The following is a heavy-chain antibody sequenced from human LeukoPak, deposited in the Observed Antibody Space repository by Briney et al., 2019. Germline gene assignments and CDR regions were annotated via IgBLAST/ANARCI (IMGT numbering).Heavy chain of an antibody. J-gene: IGHJ5*02. CDR2: IKQDGSEK. V-gene: IGHV3-7*04. Sequence: GGSLRLSCAASGFTFSSYWMSWVRQAPGKGLEWVANIKQDGSEKYYVDSVKGRFTISRYNAKNSLYLQMNSLRAEDTAVYYCARVGSGSYFWFDPWGQGTLVTVSS. D-gene: IGHD1-26*01. CDR3: ARVGSGSYFWFDP. CDR1: GFTFSSYW.